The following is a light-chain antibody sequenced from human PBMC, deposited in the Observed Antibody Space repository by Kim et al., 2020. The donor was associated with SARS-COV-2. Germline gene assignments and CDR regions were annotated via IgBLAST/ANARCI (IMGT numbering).Light chain of an antibody. CDR3: QQYNTYST. J-gene: IGKJ2*01. CDR1: QSISSW. CDR2: KAS. V-gene: IGKV1-5*03. Sequence: DIQMTQSPSTLSASVGDKITITCRASQSISSWLAWYQQKPGEAPKLLIYKASTLESGVPSRFSGSGSGTEFTLTISCLQADDFATYYCQQYNTYSTCGQGTKLEI.